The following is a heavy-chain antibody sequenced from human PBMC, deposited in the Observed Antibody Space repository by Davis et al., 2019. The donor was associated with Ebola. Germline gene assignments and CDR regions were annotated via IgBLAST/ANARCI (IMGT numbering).Heavy chain of an antibody. V-gene: IGHV3-23*01. D-gene: IGHD3-16*01. J-gene: IGHJ4*02. CDR2: LGTSADT. Sequence: GESLKISCSASGFIFSTYVMSWVRQAPGKGLEWVSTLGTSADTYYADSVKGRFTISRDNSRNTLYLEMNSLRVEDTAVYYCSTLRFGSLVWGQGTLVTVSS. CDR1: GFIFSTYV. CDR3: STLRFGSLV.